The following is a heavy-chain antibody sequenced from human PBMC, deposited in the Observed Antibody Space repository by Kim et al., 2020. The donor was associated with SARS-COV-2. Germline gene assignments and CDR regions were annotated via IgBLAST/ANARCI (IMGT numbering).Heavy chain of an antibody. D-gene: IGHD3-10*01. CDR1: GFTFSSYA. Sequence: GGSLRLSCAASGFTFSSYAMSWVRQAPGKGLEWVSAISGSGGSTYYADSVKGRFTISRDNSKNTLYLQMNSLRAEDTAVYYCAKDGARGSPMVQGVRHFDYWGQGTLVTVSS. V-gene: IGHV3-23*01. CDR3: AKDGARGSPMVQGVRHFDY. CDR2: ISGSGGST. J-gene: IGHJ4*02.